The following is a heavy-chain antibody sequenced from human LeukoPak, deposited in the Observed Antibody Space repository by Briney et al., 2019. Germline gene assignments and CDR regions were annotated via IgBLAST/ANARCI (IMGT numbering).Heavy chain of an antibody. D-gene: IGHD5-12*01. J-gene: IGHJ6*03. CDR2: ISGSGSST. CDR1: GLSFTNAW. CDR3: AKDGGYSTNIYYMDV. Sequence: GGSLRFXCEASGLSFTNAWMSWVRQAPGKGLEWVSGISGSGSSTYYADSVEGRFTISRDNSRNTLYLQMSSLRAEDTAVYYCAKDGGYSTNIYYMDVWGKGTTVTVSS. V-gene: IGHV3-23*01.